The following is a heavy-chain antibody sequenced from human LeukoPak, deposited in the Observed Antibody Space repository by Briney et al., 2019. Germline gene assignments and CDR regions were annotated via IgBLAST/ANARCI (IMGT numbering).Heavy chain of an antibody. J-gene: IGHJ4*02. V-gene: IGHV3-11*06. CDR2: ISSRSTYI. Sequence: GGSLRLSCTASGFSFSDYYMSWIRQAPGKGLEWISYISSRSTYISDADSVKGRFTISRDNAKNLLFLQMNSLRVEDTALYYCARGGTGAFDYWCQGILVTVSS. CDR1: GFSFSDYY. CDR3: ARGGTGAFDY. D-gene: IGHD2-8*02.